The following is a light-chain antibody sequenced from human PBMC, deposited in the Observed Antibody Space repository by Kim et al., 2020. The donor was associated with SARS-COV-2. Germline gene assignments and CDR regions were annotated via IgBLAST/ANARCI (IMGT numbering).Light chain of an antibody. CDR2: DVS. Sequence: DIQMTQSPSSLSASVGDRVTITCQASQAIYNYLNWYQQKPGKAPELLIYDVSRLSRGVPSRFSGSGSGTDFTLTITSLQPEDIATYYCQQNDNLPRTFGQGTKLEI. CDR1: QAIYNY. J-gene: IGKJ2*01. V-gene: IGKV1-33*01. CDR3: QQNDNLPRT.